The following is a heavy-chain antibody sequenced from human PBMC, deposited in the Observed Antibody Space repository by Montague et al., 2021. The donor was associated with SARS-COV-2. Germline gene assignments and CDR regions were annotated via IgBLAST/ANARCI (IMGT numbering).Heavy chain of an antibody. CDR1: GGSFSGYY. CDR3: ARWDPQTLTLIGLRGKSASDY. CDR2: INHSGTT. V-gene: IGHV4-34*01. J-gene: IGHJ4*02. Sequence: SETLSLTCAVCGGSFSGYYWTWIRQSPGKGLEWIAEINHSGTTNYNFNPSLRSRVTLSVDTSKSQFSLKLSSVTAADTGVYYCARWDPQTLTLIGLRGKSASDYWGQGTLVTVSS. D-gene: IGHD4-23*01.